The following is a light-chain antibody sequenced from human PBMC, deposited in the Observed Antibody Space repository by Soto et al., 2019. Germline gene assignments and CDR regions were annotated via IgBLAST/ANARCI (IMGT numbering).Light chain of an antibody. J-gene: IGKJ5*01. Sequence: EIVVTQSPATLSVAPMERATLSCIATQSVNTNFAWYQQKPGQAPSLLILGASTRATGVPARFSGSGSGKDFTLTISRLEPEDFAVYYCQQYGSSPSGVTFGQGTRLEIK. CDR1: QSVNTN. CDR3: QQYGSSPSGVT. CDR2: GAS. V-gene: IGKV3-15*01.